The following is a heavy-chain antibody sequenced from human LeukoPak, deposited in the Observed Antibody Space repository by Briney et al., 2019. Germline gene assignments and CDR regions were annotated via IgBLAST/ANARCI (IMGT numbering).Heavy chain of an antibody. CDR3: SYDTTGPEDY. Sequence: GGSLRLSCAASGFTFSSYAMHWVRQAPGKGLEWVAVISYDGSNKYYADSVKGRFTISRDNAKNTLYLQMNSLRAEDTAVYYCSYDTTGPEDYWGQGTLVTVSS. J-gene: IGHJ4*02. CDR1: GFTFSSYA. D-gene: IGHD3-22*01. CDR2: ISYDGSNK. V-gene: IGHV3-30-3*01.